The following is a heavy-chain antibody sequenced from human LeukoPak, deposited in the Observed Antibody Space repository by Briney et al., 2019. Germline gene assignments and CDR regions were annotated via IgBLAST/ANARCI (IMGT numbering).Heavy chain of an antibody. CDR3: ARRLRGSLDV. D-gene: IGHD3-16*01. J-gene: IGHJ6*02. CDR2: INGGNGYA. Sequence: ASVKVSCKASGYTFTSHAMHWVRQAPGQRLEWMGWINGGNGYAKYSQYFQGRVTITRDTSASTAYMELSSLRSEDTAVYYCARRLRGSLDVWGQGTTVTVSS. V-gene: IGHV1-3*01. CDR1: GYTFTSHA.